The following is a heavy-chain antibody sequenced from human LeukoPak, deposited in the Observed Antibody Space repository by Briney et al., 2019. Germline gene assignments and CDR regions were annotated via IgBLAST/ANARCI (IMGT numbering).Heavy chain of an antibody. CDR3: ARGPVVVAAKGYYFDY. Sequence: SVKVSCKASGGTFSSYAISWVRQAPGQGLEWMGGIIPIFGTANYAQKFQGRVTVTTDESTSTAYMELSSLRSEDTAVYYCARGPVVVAAKGYYFDYWGQGTLVTVSS. V-gene: IGHV1-69*05. CDR1: GGTFSSYA. J-gene: IGHJ4*02. D-gene: IGHD2-15*01. CDR2: IIPIFGTA.